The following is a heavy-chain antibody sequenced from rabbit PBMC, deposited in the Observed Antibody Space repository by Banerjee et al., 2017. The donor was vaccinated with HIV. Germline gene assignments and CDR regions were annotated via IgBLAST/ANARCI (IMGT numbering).Heavy chain of an antibody. V-gene: IGHV1S45*01. J-gene: IGHJ4*01. CDR1: GFSFSSSYW. CDR3: ARDLAAVTGWNFNL. CDR2: IYAGGSGIT. Sequence: EESGGGLVKPEGSLTLTCTASGFSFSSSYWICWVRQAPGKGLEWIACIYAGGSGITYYASWAKGRFTISKTSSTTVTLQATSLTAADTATYFCARDLAAVTGWNFNLWGPGTLVTVS. D-gene: IGHD7-1*01.